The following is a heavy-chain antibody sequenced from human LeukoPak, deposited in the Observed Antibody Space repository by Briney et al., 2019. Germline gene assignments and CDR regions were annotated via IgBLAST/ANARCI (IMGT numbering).Heavy chain of an antibody. Sequence: GASVKVSCKASGGTFSNYAISWVRQAPGQGLEWMGWINPNSGGTNYAQKFQGRVTMTRNTSISTAYMELSSLRSEDTAVYYCARMSIAAPTTTATPAANYYYYMDVWGKGTTVTVSS. J-gene: IGHJ6*03. CDR1: GGTFSNYA. D-gene: IGHD6-6*01. CDR2: INPNSGGT. V-gene: IGHV1-8*01. CDR3: ARMSIAAPTTTATPAANYYYYMDV.